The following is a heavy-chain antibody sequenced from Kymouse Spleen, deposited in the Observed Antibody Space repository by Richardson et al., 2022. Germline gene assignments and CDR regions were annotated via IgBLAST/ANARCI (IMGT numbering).Heavy chain of an antibody. J-gene: IGHJ4*02. CDR3: ARDPLLDIVVVPAAFDY. CDR1: GFTFSSYS. CDR2: ISSSSSTI. V-gene: IGHV3-48*02. D-gene: IGHD2-2*02. Sequence: EVQLVESGGGLVQPGGSLRLSCAASGFTFSSYSMNWVRQAPGKGLEWVSYISSSSSTIYYADSVKGRFTISRDNAKNSLYLQMNSLRDEDTAVYYCARDPLLDIVVVPAAFDYWGQGTLVTVSS.